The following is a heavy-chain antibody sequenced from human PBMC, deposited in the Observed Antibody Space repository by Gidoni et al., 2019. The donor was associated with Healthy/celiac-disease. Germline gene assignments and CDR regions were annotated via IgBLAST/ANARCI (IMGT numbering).Heavy chain of an antibody. J-gene: IGHJ4*02. CDR2: IYYSGST. CDR1: GGSISSYY. V-gene: IGHV4-59*01. D-gene: IGHD6-13*01. CDR3: ARTSSSWYHYFDY. Sequence: QVQLQESGPGLVKPSETLSLTCTVSGGSISSYYWSWIRQPPGKGLEWIGYIYYSGSTNYNPSLKSRVTISVDTSKNQFSLQLSSVTAADTAVYYCARTSSSWYHYFDYWGQGTLVTVSS.